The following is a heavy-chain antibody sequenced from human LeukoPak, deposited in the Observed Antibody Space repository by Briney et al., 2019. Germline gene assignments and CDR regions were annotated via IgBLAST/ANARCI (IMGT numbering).Heavy chain of an antibody. CDR3: AKNYGSGRGSDALDI. J-gene: IGHJ3*02. D-gene: IGHD3-10*01. V-gene: IGHV3-33*06. CDR2: IWYDGNNK. CDR1: GFTFSNYG. Sequence: GGSLRLSCAASGFTFSNYGMHWVRQAPGKGLEWVAVIWYDGNNKNYADSVKGRFTISRDNSKNTLYLQMNSLRAEDTAVYYCAKNYGSGRGSDALDIWGQGTMVTVSS.